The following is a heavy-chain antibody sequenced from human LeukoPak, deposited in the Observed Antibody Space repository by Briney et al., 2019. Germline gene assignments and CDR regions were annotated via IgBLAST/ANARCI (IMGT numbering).Heavy chain of an antibody. Sequence: GGSLRLSCAASGFTFTDYWMTWVRQAPGKGLEWVANINLDGSEKWYVDSVRGRFTISRDNAKNSLYLQMNSLRAEDTAVYYCARPQPGGYYYDSSGYYISWGQGTLVTVSS. V-gene: IGHV3-7*01. J-gene: IGHJ4*02. CDR3: ARPQPGGYYYDSSGYYIS. D-gene: IGHD3-22*01. CDR2: INLDGSEK. CDR1: GFTFTDYW.